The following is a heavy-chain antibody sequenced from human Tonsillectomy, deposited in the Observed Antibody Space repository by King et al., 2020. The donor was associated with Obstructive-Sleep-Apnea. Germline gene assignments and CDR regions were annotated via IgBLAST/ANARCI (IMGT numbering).Heavy chain of an antibody. D-gene: IGHD3-16*01. V-gene: IGHV3-23*04. J-gene: IGHJ6*02. CDR2: TGNSGVIT. CDR3: AKAISGFYAFGMDV. CDR1: GFTFSNYA. Sequence: VKLVESGGGLVQPGGSLRLSCAASGFTFSNYAMTWVRQSPGKGLEWVSATGNSGVITYYADFVKGRFTISRDNSKNTLFLQMHSLRAEDTAVYFCAKAISGFYAFGMDVWGQGTAVTVSS.